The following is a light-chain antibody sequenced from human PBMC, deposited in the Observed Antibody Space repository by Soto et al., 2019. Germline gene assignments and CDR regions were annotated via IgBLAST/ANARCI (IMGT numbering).Light chain of an antibody. CDR2: DAS. CDR3: QQYDNYPLT. CDR1: QSVRSW. J-gene: IGKJ4*01. Sequence: IQLTQSPSSLSASVGARVTITCRASQSVRSWLAWYQKKPGTAPKPLIFDASRLESGVPSRFSGSASGTEFTLTISSLQPDDFETYYCQQYDNYPLTFGGGTKVDIK. V-gene: IGKV1-5*01.